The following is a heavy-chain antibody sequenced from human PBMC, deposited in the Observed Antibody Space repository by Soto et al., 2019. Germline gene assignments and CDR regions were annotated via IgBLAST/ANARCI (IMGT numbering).Heavy chain of an antibody. CDR3: AKDEVTVTSYYYYYMDV. D-gene: IGHD4-4*01. Sequence: GGSLRLSCAASGFTFDDYAMHWVRQAPGKGLEWVSGISWNSGSIGYADSVKGRITISRDNAENSLYLQMNSLRAGDTALYYCAKDEVTVTSYYYYYMDVWGKGTTVTVSS. CDR1: GFTFDDYA. V-gene: IGHV3-9*01. CDR2: ISWNSGSI. J-gene: IGHJ6*03.